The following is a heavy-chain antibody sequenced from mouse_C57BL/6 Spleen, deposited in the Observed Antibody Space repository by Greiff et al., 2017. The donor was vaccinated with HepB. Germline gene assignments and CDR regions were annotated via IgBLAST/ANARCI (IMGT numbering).Heavy chain of an antibody. D-gene: IGHD2-1*01. V-gene: IGHV1-69*01. CDR1: GYTFTSYW. J-gene: IGHJ3*01. Sequence: QVQLKESGAELVMPGASVKLSCKASGYTFTSYWMHWVKQRPGQGLEWIGEIDPSDSYTNYNQKFKGKSTLTVDKSSSTAYMQLSSLTSEDSAVYYCAIYGNPFAYWGQGTLVTVSA. CDR2: IDPSDSYT. CDR3: AIYGNPFAY.